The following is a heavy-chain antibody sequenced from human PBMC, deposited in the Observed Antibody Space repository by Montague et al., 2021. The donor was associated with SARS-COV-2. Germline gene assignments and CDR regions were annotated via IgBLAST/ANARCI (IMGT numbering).Heavy chain of an antibody. D-gene: IGHD2-15*01. V-gene: IGHV3-23*01. CDR2: IGGSGVDT. Sequence: SLRFSCAASGVSFSNYVVNWVRQAPGKGLEWVSSIGGSGVDTYYADSVKGRFAISRDNSKNTLYLQMDSLRAEDTAFYHCAKSGYCNTKCAALDVWGQGTTVTVSS. CDR1: GVSFSNYV. CDR3: AKSGYCNTKCAALDV. J-gene: IGHJ6*02.